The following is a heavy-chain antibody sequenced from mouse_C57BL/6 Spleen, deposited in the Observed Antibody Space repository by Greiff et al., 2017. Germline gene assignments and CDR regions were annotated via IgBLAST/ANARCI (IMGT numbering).Heavy chain of an antibody. CDR1: GYTFTSYW. V-gene: IGHV1-55*01. J-gene: IGHJ1*03. CDR3: ARKDPYYYGSSSYWYFDV. CDR2: IYPGSGST. Sequence: QVQLQQPGAELVKPGASVKMSCKASGYTFTSYWITWVKQRPGQGLEWIGDIYPGSGSTNYNEKFKSKATLTVDTSSSTAYMQISSLTSEDSAVYYCARKDPYYYGSSSYWYFDVWGTGTTVTVSS. D-gene: IGHD1-1*01.